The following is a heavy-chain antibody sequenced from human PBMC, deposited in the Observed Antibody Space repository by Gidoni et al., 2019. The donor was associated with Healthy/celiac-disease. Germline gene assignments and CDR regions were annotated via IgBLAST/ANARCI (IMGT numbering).Heavy chain of an antibody. Sequence: EVQLVQSGAEVKKPGESLQISCKGSGYRFTSYWFGWVRQMPGKGLEWMGNIYPGDSDTSYSPSFQGQVTISADKSISTAYLQWSSLKASDTAMYYCASRFLDDDAFDIWGQGTMVTVSS. CDR2: IYPGDSDT. CDR3: ASRFLDDDAFDI. V-gene: IGHV5-51*01. J-gene: IGHJ3*02. D-gene: IGHD3-3*01. CDR1: GYRFTSYW.